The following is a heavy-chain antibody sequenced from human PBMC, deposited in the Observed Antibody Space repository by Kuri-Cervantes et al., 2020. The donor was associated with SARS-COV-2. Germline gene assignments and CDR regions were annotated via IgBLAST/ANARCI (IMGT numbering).Heavy chain of an antibody. CDR3: AKPLPPSATVFSPRSTWVHSRLQNFYYYHTDV. J-gene: IGHJ6*03. CDR1: HFTFSSYA. V-gene: IGHV3-23*01. Sequence: GGSLRLSCAASHFTFSSYAFHWVRQAPGKGLEWVSAISGGGENTDYAASVRGRFTISRDNSKNTLYLQMNALTAGDTALYYCAKPLPPSATVFSPRSTWVHSRLQNFYYYHTDVWGRGTTVTVSS. D-gene: IGHD4-11*01. CDR2: ISGGGENT.